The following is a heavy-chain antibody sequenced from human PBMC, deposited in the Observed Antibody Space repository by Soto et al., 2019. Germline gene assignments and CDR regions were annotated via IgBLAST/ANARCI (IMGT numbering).Heavy chain of an antibody. Sequence: QVQLQESGPGLVKPSETLSLTCTVSGGSISTYYWSWIRQPPGEGLEWIGYIYFSGTTNYNPSLKSRVTMSVDTSQIQFSLTLSSVTAADTAIYYCARASRADAFDIWGQGTVVTVSS. CDR1: GGSISTYY. CDR3: ARASRADAFDI. V-gene: IGHV4-59*12. CDR2: IYFSGTT. J-gene: IGHJ3*02.